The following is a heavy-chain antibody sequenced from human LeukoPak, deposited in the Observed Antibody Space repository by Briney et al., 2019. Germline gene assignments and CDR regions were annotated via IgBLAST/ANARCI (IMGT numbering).Heavy chain of an antibody. J-gene: IGHJ5*02. CDR2: IIPIFGTA. D-gene: IGHD2-2*01. V-gene: IGHV1-69*05. Sequence: GATVKVSCKASGGTFSSYAISWVRQAPGQGLEWMGGIIPIFGTANYAQKFQGRVTITTDESTSTAYMELSSLRSEDTAVYYCARALNLPYWFDPWGQGTLVTVSS. CDR1: GGTFSSYA. CDR3: ARALNLPYWFDP.